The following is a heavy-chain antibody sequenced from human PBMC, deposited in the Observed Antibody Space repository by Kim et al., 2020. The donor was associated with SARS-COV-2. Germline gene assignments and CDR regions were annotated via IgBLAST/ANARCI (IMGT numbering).Heavy chain of an antibody. Sequence: SETLSLTCAVSGVSMTSSNWWSWVRQTPGKGLEWIGEISPSGSTDYNPSLKSRVTISVDKSKNQFSLNLNAVTAADTAVYYCARAVSSAWTLRDWFDPGGQGTLVTVSS. J-gene: IGHJ5*02. CDR2: ISPSGST. CDR3: ARAVSSAWTLRDWFDP. V-gene: IGHV4-4*02. CDR1: GVSMTSSNW. D-gene: IGHD6-25*01.